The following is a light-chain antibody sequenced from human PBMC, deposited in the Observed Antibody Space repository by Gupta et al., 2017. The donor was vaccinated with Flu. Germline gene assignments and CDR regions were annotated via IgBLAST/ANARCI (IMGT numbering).Light chain of an antibody. CDR3: QSFDSSLSGSV. V-gene: IGLV1-40*01. CDR2: GNA. J-gene: IGLJ3*02. Sequence: QSVLPQPPSVPGAPRQRVSISATVRSSKIGADFDVHWYQQLPGAAPKLLIYGNANRPSGVPDRFSGSKSGTSASLAITGLQAEDEADYYCQSFDSSLSGSVFGGGTKLTVL. CDR1: SSKIGADFD.